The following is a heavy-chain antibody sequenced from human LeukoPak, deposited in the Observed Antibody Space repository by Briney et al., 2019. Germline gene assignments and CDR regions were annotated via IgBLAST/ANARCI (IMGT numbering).Heavy chain of an antibody. Sequence: SETLSLTCSVPGGSTNSYYWSWIRQSGGKGLEWIGRIYSSGSTVYNPSLNSRLTMSIDTSKNQFSLTLKSVTATDTAVYYCARVKASSTSWTFDQWGQGALVTVSS. V-gene: IGHV4-4*07. CDR2: IYSSGST. CDR3: ARVKASSTSWTFDQ. J-gene: IGHJ4*02. CDR1: GGSTNSYY. D-gene: IGHD2-2*01.